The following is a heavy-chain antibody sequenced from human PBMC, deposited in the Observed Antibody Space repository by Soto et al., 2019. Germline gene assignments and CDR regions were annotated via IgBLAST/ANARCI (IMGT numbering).Heavy chain of an antibody. Sequence: EVQLVESGGGLVQPGGSLRLSCAASGFTLSDHYMDWVRQAPGKGLDWVGLTRNKANSYTTEYAASVKGRFTISRDNSKNSLYLQMNNLKTEDTAVYYCAKSGGDSSTWSDDAFDVWGQGTVVTVSS. V-gene: IGHV3-72*01. CDR2: TRNKANSYTT. CDR1: GFTLSDHY. CDR3: AKSGGDSSTWSDDAFDV. D-gene: IGHD6-13*01. J-gene: IGHJ3*01.